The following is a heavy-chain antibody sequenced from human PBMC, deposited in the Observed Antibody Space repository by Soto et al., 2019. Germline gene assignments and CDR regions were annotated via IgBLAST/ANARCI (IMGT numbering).Heavy chain of an antibody. CDR2: IYYSGST. V-gene: IGHV4-59*01. CDR3: ARVSWRDVDTAMVTEFDY. Sequence: PSETLSLTCTVSGGSISSYYWSWIRQPPGKGLEWIGYIYYSGSTNYNPSLKSRVTISVDTSKNQFSLKLSSVTAADTAVYYCARVSWRDVDTAMVTEFDYWGQGTLVTVSS. J-gene: IGHJ4*02. CDR1: GGSISSYY. D-gene: IGHD5-18*01.